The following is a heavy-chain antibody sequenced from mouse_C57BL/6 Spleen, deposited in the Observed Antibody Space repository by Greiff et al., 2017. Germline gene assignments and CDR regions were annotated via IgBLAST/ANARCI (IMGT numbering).Heavy chain of an antibody. J-gene: IGHJ3*01. CDR3: ARSEIYYGNYGFAY. D-gene: IGHD2-1*01. V-gene: IGHV1-20*01. CDR1: GYSFTGYF. Sequence: VQLQQSGPELVKPGDSVKISCKASGYSFTGYFMNWVMQSHGKSLEWIGRINPYNGDTFYNQKFKGKATLTVDKSSSTAHMELRSLTSEDSAVYYCARSEIYYGNYGFAYWGQGTLVTVSA. CDR2: INPYNGDT.